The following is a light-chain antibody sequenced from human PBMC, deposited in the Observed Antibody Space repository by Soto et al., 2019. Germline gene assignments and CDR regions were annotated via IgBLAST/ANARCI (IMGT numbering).Light chain of an antibody. CDR2: GTS. CDR3: QQYGGSPPYT. Sequence: EMVLTQSPGTLSLSPGDRATLSCRASQSVSSDYLAWYQQKPGQAPRLLIYGTSSRATDIPDRFSGSGSGTDFTLTISRLEPEDFAVYFCQQYGGSPPYTFGLGTKLEI. V-gene: IGKV3-20*01. J-gene: IGKJ2*01. CDR1: QSVSSDY.